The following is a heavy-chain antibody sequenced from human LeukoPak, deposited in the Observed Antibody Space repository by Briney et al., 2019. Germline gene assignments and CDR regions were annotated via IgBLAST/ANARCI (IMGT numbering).Heavy chain of an antibody. J-gene: IGHJ4*02. D-gene: IGHD1-26*01. Sequence: GGSLRLSCAASGFTFSSYAMSWVRQAPGKGLEWVSSISSSSSYIYYADSVKGRFTISRDNAKNSLYLQMNSLRAEDTAVYYCARAGAGESLFDYWGQGTLVTVSS. CDR1: GFTFSSYA. V-gene: IGHV3-21*01. CDR3: ARAGAGESLFDY. CDR2: ISSSSSYI.